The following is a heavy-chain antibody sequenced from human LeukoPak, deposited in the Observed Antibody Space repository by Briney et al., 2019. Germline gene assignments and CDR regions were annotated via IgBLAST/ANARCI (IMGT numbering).Heavy chain of an antibody. D-gene: IGHD5-18*01. CDR3: VCASDLRGYSYGDFDY. V-gene: IGHV3-7*01. J-gene: IGHJ4*02. CDR2: IKQDESEK. Sequence: PGGSLRLSCAASGFTFSTYWMSWVRQTPGKGLEWVANIKQDESEKYYADSVKGRFTISRDNSKNTLYLQMNSLRAEDTAVYYCVCASDLRGYSYGDFDYWGQGTLVTVSS. CDR1: GFTFSTYW.